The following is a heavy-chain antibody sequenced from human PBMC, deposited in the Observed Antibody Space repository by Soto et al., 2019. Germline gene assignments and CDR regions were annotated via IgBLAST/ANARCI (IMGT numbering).Heavy chain of an antibody. CDR1: GGTFSSYA. Sequence: SVKVSCKASGGTFSSYAISWVRQAPGQGLEWMGGIIPIFGTANYAQKFQGRVTMTTDTSTSTAYMELRSLRSDDTAVYYCAREYQLLFDYWGQGTLVTVSS. D-gene: IGHD2-2*01. V-gene: IGHV1-69*05. CDR2: IIPIFGTA. CDR3: AREYQLLFDY. J-gene: IGHJ4*02.